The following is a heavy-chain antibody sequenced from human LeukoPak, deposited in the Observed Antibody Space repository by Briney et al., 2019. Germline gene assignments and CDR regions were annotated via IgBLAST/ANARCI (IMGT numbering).Heavy chain of an antibody. V-gene: IGHV4-34*01. CDR3: ARGVHDYGGNPFDY. D-gene: IGHD4-23*01. Sequence: PGGSLRLSCAASGFTFSSYWMSWIRQPPGKGLEWIGEINHSGSTNYNPSLKSRVTISVDTSKNQFSLKLSSVTAADTAVYYCARGVHDYGGNPFDYWGQGTLVTVSS. J-gene: IGHJ4*02. CDR1: GFTFSSYW. CDR2: INHSGST.